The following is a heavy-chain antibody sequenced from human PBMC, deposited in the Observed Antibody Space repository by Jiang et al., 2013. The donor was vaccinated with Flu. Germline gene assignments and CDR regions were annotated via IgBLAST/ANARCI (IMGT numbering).Heavy chain of an antibody. CDR3: ARGANSYGGTWENWFDP. V-gene: IGHV7-4-1*02. CDR2: INTNTGNP. Sequence: QSGSELKKPGASVKVSCKASGYTFTSYAMNWVRQAPGQGLEWMGWINTNTGNPTYAQGFTGRFVFSLDTSVSTAYLQISSLKAEDTAVYYCARGANSYGGTWENWFDPWGQGTLVTVSS. CDR1: GYTFTSYA. J-gene: IGHJ5*02. D-gene: IGHD3-10*01.